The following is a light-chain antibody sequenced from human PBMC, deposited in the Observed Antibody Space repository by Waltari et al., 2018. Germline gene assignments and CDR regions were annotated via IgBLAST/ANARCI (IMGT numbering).Light chain of an antibody. CDR3: CSYVGLGTYV. Sequence: QPGLAQPASASGSPGQAITINCTGTISDVGIYNLGSWYQQRPGKAPRLLIYEVTTRAPGTSDRFSASKSGNTASLSISGLQAQEDEADYYCCSYVGLGTYVFGTGTKVTV. V-gene: IGLV2-23*02. CDR1: ISDVGIYNL. J-gene: IGLJ1*01. CDR2: EVT.